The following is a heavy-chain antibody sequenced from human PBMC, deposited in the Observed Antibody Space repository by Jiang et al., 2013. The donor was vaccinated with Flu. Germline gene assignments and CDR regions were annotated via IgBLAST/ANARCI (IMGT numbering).Heavy chain of an antibody. D-gene: IGHD3-22*01. Sequence: LLKPSETLSLTCAVYGGSFSGYYWSWIRQPPGKGLEWIGEINHSGSTNYNPSLKSRVTISVDTSKNQFSLKLSSVTAADTAVYYCARADSGYTLYYYDSSGYYYFDYWGQGTLVTVSS. V-gene: IGHV4-34*01. CDR2: INHSGST. J-gene: IGHJ4*02. CDR1: GGSFSGYY. CDR3: ARADSGYTLYYYDSSGYYYFDY.